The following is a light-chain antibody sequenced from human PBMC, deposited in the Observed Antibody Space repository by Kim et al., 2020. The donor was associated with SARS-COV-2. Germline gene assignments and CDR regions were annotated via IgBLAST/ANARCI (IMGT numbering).Light chain of an antibody. J-gene: IGLJ3*02. CDR1: SNDIGGYYY. CDR3: SSYAGSNNLGV. CDR2: EVS. Sequence: QSVTISSTGTSNDIGGYYYVSWYQQHAGNAPKLMIYEVSKRPSGVPDRFSGSKSGNTASLTVSGLQAEDEADYYCSSYAGSNNLGVFGGGTQLTVL. V-gene: IGLV2-8*01.